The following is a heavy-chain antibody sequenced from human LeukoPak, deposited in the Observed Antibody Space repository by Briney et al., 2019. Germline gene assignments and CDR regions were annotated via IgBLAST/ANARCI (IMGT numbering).Heavy chain of an antibody. CDR3: ARVRLADERAWAY. J-gene: IGHJ4*02. CDR2: ITPKSGDT. Sequence: GASMKVSCKASGYTFSDFYIHWVRQAPGQGLEYVGWITPKSGDTYSPQRFQGRVTMTRDASISTAYMELSSLRSDDMAVYFCARVRLADERAWAYWGQGTLVTVSS. CDR1: GYTFSDFY. V-gene: IGHV1-2*02. D-gene: IGHD3-3*02.